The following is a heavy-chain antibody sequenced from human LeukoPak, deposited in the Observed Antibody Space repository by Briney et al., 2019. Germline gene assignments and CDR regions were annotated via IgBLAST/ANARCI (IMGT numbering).Heavy chain of an antibody. CDR3: ARGYCSSTSCVKANAFDI. Sequence: GASVKVSCKASGYTFTGYYMHWVRQAPGQGLEWMGWINPNSGGTIYAQKFQGRVTMTRDTSISTAYMELSRLRSDDTAVYYCARGYCSSTSCVKANAFDIWGQGTMVTVSS. J-gene: IGHJ3*02. D-gene: IGHD2-2*01. CDR2: INPNSGGT. CDR1: GYTFTGYY. V-gene: IGHV1-2*02.